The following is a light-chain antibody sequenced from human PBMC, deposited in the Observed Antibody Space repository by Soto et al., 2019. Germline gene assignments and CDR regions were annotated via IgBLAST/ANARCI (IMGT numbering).Light chain of an antibody. Sequence: EIVLTQSPGTLSLSPREKDTLSCRASQSVSSSYLAWYQQKPGQAPRLLIYGASSRATGIPDRFSGSGSGTDFTLTISRLEPEDFAVYYCQQYGSSPTFGQGTKVDIK. V-gene: IGKV3-20*01. J-gene: IGKJ1*01. CDR2: GAS. CDR3: QQYGSSPT. CDR1: QSVSSSY.